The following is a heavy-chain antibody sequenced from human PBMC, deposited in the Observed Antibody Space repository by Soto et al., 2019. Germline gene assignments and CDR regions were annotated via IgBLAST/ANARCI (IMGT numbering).Heavy chain of an antibody. CDR1: GFTFSSYG. D-gene: IGHD5-18*01. V-gene: IGHV3-30*18. CDR3: VKERYAQLWLEDYCMDV. J-gene: IGHJ6*02. CDR2: ISYDGTDK. Sequence: QVQLVESGGGVVQPGRSLRLSCAASGFTFSSYGIHWVRQAPGKGLEWVALISYDGTDKYYADSVKGRFTISRDNSKNTLYLQMSSLGPEDTAVYYCVKERYAQLWLEDYCMDVWGQGTTVTV.